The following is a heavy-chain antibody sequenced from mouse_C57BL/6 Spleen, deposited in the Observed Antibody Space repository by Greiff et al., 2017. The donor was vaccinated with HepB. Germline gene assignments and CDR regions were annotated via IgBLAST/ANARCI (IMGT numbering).Heavy chain of an antibody. V-gene: IGHV5-9-1*02. Sequence: EVQGVESGEGLVKPGGSLKLSCAASGFTFSSYAMSWVRQTPEKRLEWVAYISSGGDYIYYADTVKGRFTISRDNARNTLYLQMSSLKSEDTAMYYCTRDDYYGSSYGYYAMDYWGQGTSVTVSS. CDR3: TRDDYYGSSYGYYAMDY. CDR1: GFTFSSYA. D-gene: IGHD1-1*01. CDR2: ISSGGDYI. J-gene: IGHJ4*01.